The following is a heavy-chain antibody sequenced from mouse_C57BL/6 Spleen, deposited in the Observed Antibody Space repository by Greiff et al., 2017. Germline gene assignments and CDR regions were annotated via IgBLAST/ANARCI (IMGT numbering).Heavy chain of an antibody. J-gene: IGHJ2*01. D-gene: IGHD2-4*01. CDR3: ARWFDYDDGFDY. Sequence: QVQLQQPGAELVKPGASVKMSCKASGYTFTSYWITWVKQRPGQGLEWIGDIYPGSGSTNYNEKFKSKATLTVDTSSSTAYMQLSSLTSEDSAVYYCARWFDYDDGFDYWGQGTTLTVSS. CDR1: GYTFTSYW. CDR2: IYPGSGST. V-gene: IGHV1-55*01.